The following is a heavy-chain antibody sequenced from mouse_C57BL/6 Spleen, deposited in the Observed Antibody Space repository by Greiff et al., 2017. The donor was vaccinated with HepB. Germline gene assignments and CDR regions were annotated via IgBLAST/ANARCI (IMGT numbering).Heavy chain of an antibody. CDR1: GFNIKDDY. V-gene: IGHV14-4*01. CDR3: TTRVYDCYYGY. Sequence: VQLQQSGAELVRPGASVKLSCTASGFNIKDDYMHWVKQRPEQGLEWIGWIDPENGDTEYASKFQGKATITADTSSNTAYLQLSSLTSEDTAVYYCTTRVYDCYYGYWGQGTTLTVSS. D-gene: IGHD2-3*01. J-gene: IGHJ2*01. CDR2: IDPENGDT.